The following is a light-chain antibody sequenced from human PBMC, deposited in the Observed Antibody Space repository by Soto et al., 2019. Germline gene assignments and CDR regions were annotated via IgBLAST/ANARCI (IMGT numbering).Light chain of an antibody. CDR3: QQYVRSPPSWT. V-gene: IGKV3-20*01. CDR1: QSVSNSY. J-gene: IGKJ1*01. CDR2: GAS. Sequence: ETVLTQSPGTLSLSPGERATLSCRASQSVSNSYLAWYQQKPGQAPRLLIYGASTRATGIPDRFSGGGSGTDFPLTINRLEPEDFAVYYCQQYVRSPPSWTFGQGTKVEI.